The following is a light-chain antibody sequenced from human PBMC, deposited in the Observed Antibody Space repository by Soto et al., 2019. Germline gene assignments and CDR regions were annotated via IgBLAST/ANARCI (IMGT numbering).Light chain of an antibody. J-gene: IGKJ1*01. CDR1: QGISRN. CDR3: QKLNAYPPWT. Sequence: QLTQSPSSLSASVGDRVTMTCRASQGISRNLAWYQQKPGRAPKLLIFGAFTLRSGLPSRFSGSGSGTDFTLTISSLQPEDFAAYFCQKLNAYPPWTFGQGTKVEIK. V-gene: IGKV1-9*01. CDR2: GAF.